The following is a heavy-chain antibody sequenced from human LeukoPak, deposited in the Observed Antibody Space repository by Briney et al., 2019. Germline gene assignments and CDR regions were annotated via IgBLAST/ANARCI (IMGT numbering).Heavy chain of an antibody. CDR1: GFTVSSNY. CDR3: AKEVFRGGNSLASAFDH. Sequence: GGSLRLSCAASGFTVSSNYMSWVRQAPGKGLEWVSVIYSGGSTYYADFVKGRFTISRDNSKNTLHLQMNSLRAEDTAVYYCAKEVFRGGNSLASAFDHWGQGTLVTASS. CDR2: IYSGGST. D-gene: IGHD4-23*01. V-gene: IGHV3-53*05. J-gene: IGHJ4*02.